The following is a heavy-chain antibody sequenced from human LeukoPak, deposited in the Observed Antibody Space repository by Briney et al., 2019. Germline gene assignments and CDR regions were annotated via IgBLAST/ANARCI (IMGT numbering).Heavy chain of an antibody. J-gene: IGHJ2*01. CDR2: IYTFGIT. CDR1: GGSIRSYY. V-gene: IGHV4-4*07. D-gene: IGHD3-22*01. CDR3: ARDRDNSWYFDL. Sequence: PSETLSLTCTVSGGSIRSYYWSWIRQPAGKGLEWIGRIYTFGITNYNPSLKNRVTMSVDTSKNQVSLRLSSVTAADTAVYYCARDRDNSWYFDLWGRGTLVTVSS.